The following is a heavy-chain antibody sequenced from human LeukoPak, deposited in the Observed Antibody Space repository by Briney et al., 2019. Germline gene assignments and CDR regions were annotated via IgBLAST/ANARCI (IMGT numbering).Heavy chain of an antibody. D-gene: IGHD2-21*01. CDR3: AKDICGGDCHYAFDI. J-gene: IGHJ3*02. CDR1: GFTFDDYA. V-gene: IGHV3-43D*04. CDR2: ISWDGGST. Sequence: PGGSLRLSCAASGFTFDDYAMHWVRQAPGKGLEWVSLISWDGGSTYYADSVKGRFTISRDNSKNSLYLQMNSLRAEDTALYYCAKDICGGDCHYAFDIWGQGTMVTVSS.